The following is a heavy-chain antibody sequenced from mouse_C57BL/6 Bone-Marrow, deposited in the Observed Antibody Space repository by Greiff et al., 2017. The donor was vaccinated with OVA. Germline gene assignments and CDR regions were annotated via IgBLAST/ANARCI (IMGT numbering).Heavy chain of an antibody. D-gene: IGHD1-1*01. J-gene: IGHJ4*01. CDR3: ASYGSSPHYYAMDY. CDR2: IDPSDSYT. CDR1: GYTFTSYW. V-gene: IGHV1-69*01. Sequence: QVQLQQPGAELVMPGASVKLSCKASGYTFTSYWMHWVKQRPGQGLEWIGEIDPSDSYTNYNQKLKGKSTLTVDKSSSTAYMQLSSLTSEDSAVYYCASYGSSPHYYAMDYWGQGTSATVSS.